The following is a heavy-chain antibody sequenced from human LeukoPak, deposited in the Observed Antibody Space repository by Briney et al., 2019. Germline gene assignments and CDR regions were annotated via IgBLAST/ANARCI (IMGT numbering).Heavy chain of an antibody. J-gene: IGHJ4*02. Sequence: GGSLRLSCAASGFTFSSYSMNWVRQAPGKGLEWVSSMSSSSSYIYYADSVKGRFTISRDNAKNSLYLQMNSLRVEDTAVYYCASLNRDGYYIGNWGQGTLVTVSS. CDR2: MSSSSSYI. D-gene: IGHD5-24*01. V-gene: IGHV3-21*01. CDR3: ASLNRDGYYIGN. CDR1: GFTFSSYS.